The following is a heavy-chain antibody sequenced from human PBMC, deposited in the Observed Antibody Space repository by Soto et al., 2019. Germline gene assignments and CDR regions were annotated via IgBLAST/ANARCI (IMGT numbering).Heavy chain of an antibody. V-gene: IGHV3-74*01. D-gene: IGHD4-17*01. CDR1: GFTFTNYW. J-gene: IGHJ4*02. Sequence: EVQLVESGGGLVQPGGSLKLSCAASGFTFTNYWIHWVRQAPGKXLVWVSRINSDGSNINYADFVKGRFTISRDNAKTTVYRQMNSLRAEDTAVYFCASSATGLYGDYNWGQGALVTVSS. CDR2: INSDGSNI. CDR3: ASSATGLYGDYN.